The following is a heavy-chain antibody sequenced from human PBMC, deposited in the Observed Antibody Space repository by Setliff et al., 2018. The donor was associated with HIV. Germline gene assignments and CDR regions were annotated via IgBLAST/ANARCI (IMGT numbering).Heavy chain of an antibody. Sequence: GASVKVSCKASGYTFTVSYLHWVRQAPGQGLEWMGWTNPNSGDTNYAQKFQGRVTMTRDTSTSTAYMELSRLRSDDTAMYYCATDRLIKLIWGVIKELAYWGQGTLVTVSS. CDR2: TNPNSGDT. CDR1: GYTFTVSY. CDR3: ATDRLIKLIWGVIKELAY. V-gene: IGHV1-2*02. D-gene: IGHD3-10*01. J-gene: IGHJ4*02.